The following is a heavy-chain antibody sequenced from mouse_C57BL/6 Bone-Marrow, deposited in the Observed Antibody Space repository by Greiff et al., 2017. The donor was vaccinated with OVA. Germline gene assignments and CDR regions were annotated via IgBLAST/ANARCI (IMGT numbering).Heavy chain of an antibody. V-gene: IGHV1-55*01. Sequence: LQQPGASVKMSCKASGYTFTSYWITWVKQRPGQGLEWIGDIYPGSGSTNYNEKFKSKATLTVDTSSSTAYMQLSSLTSEDSAVYYCARRDYYGSRRKYFDVWGTGTTVTVSS. CDR2: IYPGSGST. J-gene: IGHJ1*03. D-gene: IGHD1-1*01. CDR3: ARRDYYGSRRKYFDV. CDR1: GYTFTSYW.